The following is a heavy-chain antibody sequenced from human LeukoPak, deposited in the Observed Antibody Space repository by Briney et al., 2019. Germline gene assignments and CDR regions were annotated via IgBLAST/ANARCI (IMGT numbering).Heavy chain of an antibody. V-gene: IGHV1-69*04. CDR3: ARDRYYYGSGSADY. CDR2: IIPILGIA. Sequence: GASVKVSCKASGGTFSSYAISWVRQAPGQGLEWMGRIIPILGIANYAQKFQGRVTITADKSTSTAYMELSSPRSEDTAVYYCARDRYYYGSGSADYWGQGTLVTVSS. D-gene: IGHD3-10*01. J-gene: IGHJ4*02. CDR1: GGTFSSYA.